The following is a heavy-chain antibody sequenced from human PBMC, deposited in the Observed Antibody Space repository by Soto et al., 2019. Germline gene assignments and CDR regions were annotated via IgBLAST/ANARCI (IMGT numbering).Heavy chain of an antibody. CDR1: GGSISGYY. CDR2: MYNSERT. CDR3: AREPLAHSYFDL. J-gene: IGHJ4*02. Sequence: SETLSLTCTVSGGSISGYYWSWIRQPAGKGLEWIGRMYNSERTDYNPSLKSRVTMSMDTSKNQFSLKLTSVTAADTAVYFCAREPLAHSYFDLWGQGTLVTVSS. V-gene: IGHV4-4*07.